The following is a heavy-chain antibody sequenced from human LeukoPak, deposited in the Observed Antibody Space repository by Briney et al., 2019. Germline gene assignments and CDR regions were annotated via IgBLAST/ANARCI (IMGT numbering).Heavy chain of an antibody. V-gene: IGHV1-18*01. CDR3: ARLRGGIYSSRDAFDI. Sequence: GASVKVSCRASGYTFTSNGISSVRQAPGQGLEWMAWISPYNGDTTYAQELQGRVTVTTDASTSTAYMELRSLSSDDTAMYFCARLRGGIYSSRDAFDIWGQGTMVTVSS. CDR2: ISPYNGDT. CDR1: GYTFTSNG. D-gene: IGHD6-19*01. J-gene: IGHJ3*02.